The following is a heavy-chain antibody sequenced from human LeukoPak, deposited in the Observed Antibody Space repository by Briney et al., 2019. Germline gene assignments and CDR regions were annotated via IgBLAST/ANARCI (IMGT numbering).Heavy chain of an antibody. D-gene: IGHD3-22*01. J-gene: IGHJ4*02. V-gene: IGHV3-23*01. CDR1: GFTFSNYG. Sequence: GGTLRLSCAASGFTFSNYGMSWVRQAPGKGLKWVSGISGSGGSTYYADSVKGRFTISRDSSKNTLYLQMNSLRPEDTAVYYCARGGHFYDKSGYIIDYWGQGTLVTVSS. CDR2: ISGSGGST. CDR3: ARGGHFYDKSGYIIDY.